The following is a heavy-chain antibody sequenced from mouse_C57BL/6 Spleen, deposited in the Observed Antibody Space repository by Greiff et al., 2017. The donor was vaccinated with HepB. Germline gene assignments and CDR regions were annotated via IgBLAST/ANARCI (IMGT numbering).Heavy chain of an antibody. CDR3: ARERITVVDWYFDV. V-gene: IGHV1-72*01. J-gene: IGHJ1*03. CDR2: IDPNSGGT. Sequence: QVQLQQPGAELVKPGASVKLSCKASGYTFTSYWMHWVKQRPGRGLEWIGRIDPNSGGTKYNEKFKTKATLAVDKPSSTAYMRLSSLPSEDSAVYYCARERITVVDWYFDVWGTGTTVTVSS. CDR1: GYTFTSYW. D-gene: IGHD1-1*02.